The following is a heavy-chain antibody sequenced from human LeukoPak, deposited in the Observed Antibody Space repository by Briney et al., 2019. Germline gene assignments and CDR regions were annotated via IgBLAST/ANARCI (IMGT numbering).Heavy chain of an antibody. Sequence: SETLSLTCAVSGGSISSSNWWSWVRQPPGKGLEWIGEIYHSGNTKYNPSLKSRVTISVDKSKNQFSLKLSSVTAADTAVYYCARDLVRAVAGQLRDYWGQGTLVTVSS. CDR2: IYHSGNT. V-gene: IGHV4-4*02. CDR3: ARDLVRAVAGQLRDY. J-gene: IGHJ4*02. CDR1: GGSISSSNW. D-gene: IGHD6-19*01.